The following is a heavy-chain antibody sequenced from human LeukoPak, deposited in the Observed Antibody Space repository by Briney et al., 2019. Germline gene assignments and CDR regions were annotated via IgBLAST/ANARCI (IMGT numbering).Heavy chain of an antibody. J-gene: IGHJ5*02. V-gene: IGHV4-59*01. Sequence: SETLSLTCTVSGGSISSYYWSWIRQPPGKGLEWIGYIYYSGSTNYNPSLKSRVTISVDTSKNQFSLKLSSVTAADTAVYYCARRTKRNWFDPWGQGTLVTASS. D-gene: IGHD1-7*01. CDR1: GGSISSYY. CDR2: IYYSGST. CDR3: ARRTKRNWFDP.